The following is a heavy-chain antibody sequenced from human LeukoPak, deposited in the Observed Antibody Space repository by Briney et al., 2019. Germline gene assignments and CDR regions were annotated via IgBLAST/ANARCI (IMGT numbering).Heavy chain of an antibody. CDR2: ISSSSSYI. CDR1: GFPFSSHI. Sequence: GGSLRHSCAASGFPFSSHIMNWVPQARGKVLEWVSAISSSSSYIYYADSVKGRFTISRDNAKNSLYVQMNSLRGEDTAVYYCARDGGTFDYWGQGTLVTVSS. J-gene: IGHJ4*02. V-gene: IGHV3-21*01. CDR3: ARDGGTFDY. D-gene: IGHD3-16*01.